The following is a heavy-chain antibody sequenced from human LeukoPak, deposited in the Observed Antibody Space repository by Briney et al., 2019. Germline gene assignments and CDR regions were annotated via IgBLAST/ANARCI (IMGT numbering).Heavy chain of an antibody. CDR2: IKQDGSGK. J-gene: IGHJ4*02. CDR3: ARDGSSGWHGAVDY. V-gene: IGHV3-7*01. D-gene: IGHD6-19*01. CDR1: GFTFSSYW. Sequence: GSLRLSCAASGFTFSSYWMSWVRQAPGKGLEWVANIKQDGSGKYYVDSVKGRFTISRDNAKNSLYLQMNGLRAEDTAVYYCARDGSSGWHGAVDYWGQGTLVTVSS.